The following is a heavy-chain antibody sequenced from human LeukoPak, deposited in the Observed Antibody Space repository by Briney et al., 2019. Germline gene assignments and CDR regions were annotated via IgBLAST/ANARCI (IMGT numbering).Heavy chain of an antibody. CDR3: ARALYGSGSYYFDY. Sequence: ASVKASCKASGYTFTSYGISWVRQAPGQGLEWMGWISAYNGNTNYAQKLQGRVTMTTDTSTSTAYMELRSLRSDDTAVYYCARALYGSGSYYFDYWGQGTLVTVSS. CDR2: ISAYNGNT. D-gene: IGHD3-10*01. V-gene: IGHV1-18*01. J-gene: IGHJ4*02. CDR1: GYTFTSYG.